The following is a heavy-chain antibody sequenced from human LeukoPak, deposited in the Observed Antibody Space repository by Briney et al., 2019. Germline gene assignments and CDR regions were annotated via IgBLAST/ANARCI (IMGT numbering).Heavy chain of an antibody. J-gene: IGHJ3*02. CDR1: GFIINAYQ. D-gene: IGHD2-21*01. V-gene: IGHV3-30*02. CDR2: IQYDGDKK. CDR3: TKDLRDYYILGDAFDI. Sequence: GGSLRLSCEASGFIINAYQMHWVRQAPGKGLEWVAFIQYDGDKKFYADSVKGRFTISRDNSKNTLYLQMNSLRAEDTAVYYCTKDLRDYYILGDAFDIWGQGTMVTVSS.